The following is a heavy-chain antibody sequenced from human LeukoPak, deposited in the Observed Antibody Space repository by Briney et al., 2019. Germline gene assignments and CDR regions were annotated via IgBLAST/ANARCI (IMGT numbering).Heavy chain of an antibody. Sequence: SETLSLTCAVSGDSFSSHCWTWIRQSPGTGLEWIGYISHIGRTNYNPSLKSRVTISIDTSKNQFSLKLRSVTAAGTAVYYCARDLVTVTKGFDIWGQGTMVSVSS. J-gene: IGHJ3*02. CDR3: ARDLVTVTKGFDI. CDR2: ISHIGRT. CDR1: GDSFSSHC. V-gene: IGHV4-59*11. D-gene: IGHD4-17*01.